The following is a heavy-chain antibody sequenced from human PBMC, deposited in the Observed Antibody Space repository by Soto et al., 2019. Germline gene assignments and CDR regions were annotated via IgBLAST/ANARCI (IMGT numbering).Heavy chain of an antibody. D-gene: IGHD2-21*02. V-gene: IGHV4-59*01. CDR2: IYYSGST. CDR1: GGSISSYY. Sequence: SETLSLTCTVSGGSISSYYWSWIRQPPGKGLDWIGYIYYSGSTNYNPSLKSRVTISVDTSKNQFSLKLSSVTAADTAVYYCARETYCGGDCYSEGGYWFDPWGQGTLVTVSS. CDR3: ARETYCGGDCYSEGGYWFDP. J-gene: IGHJ5*02.